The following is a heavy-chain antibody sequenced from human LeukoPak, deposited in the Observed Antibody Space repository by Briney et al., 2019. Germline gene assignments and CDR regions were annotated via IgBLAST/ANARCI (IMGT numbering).Heavy chain of an antibody. CDR3: ARKPSSSWYGGDWFDP. D-gene: IGHD6-13*01. Sequence: SETLSLTCTVSGGSISSYYWNWIRQPAGKGLEWIGRIYTSGSTNYNPSLKSRVTISVDTSKNQFSLKLSSVTAADTAVYYCARKPSSSWYGGDWFDPWGQGTLVTVSS. CDR1: GGSISSYY. CDR2: IYTSGST. J-gene: IGHJ5*02. V-gene: IGHV4-4*07.